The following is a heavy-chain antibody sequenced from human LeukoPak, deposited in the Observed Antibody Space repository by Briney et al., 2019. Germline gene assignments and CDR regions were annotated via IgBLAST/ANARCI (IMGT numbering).Heavy chain of an antibody. D-gene: IGHD3-3*02. CDR3: ARDLSGAFDI. Sequence: GRSLRLSCAASGFTFSSYSMNWVRQAPGKGLEWVSSISSSSSYIYYADSVKGRFTISRDNAKNSLYLQMNSLRAEDTAVYYCARDLSGAFDIWGQGTMVTVSS. CDR2: ISSSSSYI. V-gene: IGHV3-21*01. CDR1: GFTFSSYS. J-gene: IGHJ3*02.